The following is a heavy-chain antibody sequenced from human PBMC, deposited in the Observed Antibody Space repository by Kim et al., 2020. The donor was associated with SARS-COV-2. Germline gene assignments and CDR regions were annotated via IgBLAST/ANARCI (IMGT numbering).Heavy chain of an antibody. CDR2: IYYSGST. D-gene: IGHD3-22*01. J-gene: IGHJ4*02. V-gene: IGHV4-59*01. CDR1: GGSISSYY. CDR3: ARGTISGISYYDSSGYIDY. Sequence: SETLSLTCTVSGGSISSYYWSWIRQPPGKGLEWIGYIYYSGSTNYNPSLKSRVTISVDTSKNQFSLKLSSVTAADTAVYYCARGTISGISYYDSSGYIDYWGQGTLVTVSS.